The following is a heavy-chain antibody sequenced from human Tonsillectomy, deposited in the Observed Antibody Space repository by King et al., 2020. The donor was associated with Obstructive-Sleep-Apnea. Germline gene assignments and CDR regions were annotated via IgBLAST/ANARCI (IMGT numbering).Heavy chain of an antibody. CDR2: ISYDGSNK. V-gene: IGHV3-30-3*01. CDR1: GFTFSSYA. J-gene: IGHJ3*02. Sequence: VQLVESGGGVVQPGRSLRLSCAASGFTFSSYAIHWVRQAPGEGLEWVAVISYDGSNKYYPDSVKGRFTISRDKSRDTLYLQMNSLRAEDTAVYYCARGTDYGDYVDACDIWGQGTMVTVSS. D-gene: IGHD4-17*01. CDR3: ARGTDYGDYVDACDI.